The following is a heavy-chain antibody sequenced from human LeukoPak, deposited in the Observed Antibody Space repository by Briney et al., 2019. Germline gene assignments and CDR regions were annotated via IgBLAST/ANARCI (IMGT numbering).Heavy chain of an antibody. CDR3: ARDQPDIYDSSGYDHAFDI. V-gene: IGHV3-48*03. D-gene: IGHD3-22*01. J-gene: IGHJ3*02. CDR2: ISSSGSTI. Sequence: QPGGSLRLSCAASGFTFSSYEMNWVRQAPGKGLEWVSYISSSGSTIYYADSVKGRFTISRDNAKNSLYLQMNSLRAEDTAVYYCARDQPDIYDSSGYDHAFDIWGQGTMVTVSS. CDR1: GFTFSSYE.